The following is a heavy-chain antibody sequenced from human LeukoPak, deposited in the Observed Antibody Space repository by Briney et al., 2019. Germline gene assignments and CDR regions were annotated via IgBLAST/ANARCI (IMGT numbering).Heavy chain of an antibody. J-gene: IGHJ4*02. Sequence: GASVKVSCRASGYTFTGYYMHWVRQAPGQGLEWMGWINPNSGGTNYAQKFQGRVTMTRDTSISTAYMELSRLRSDDTAVYYCARGSITMVRGVSYYFDYWGQGTLVTVSS. CDR1: GYTFTGYY. CDR2: INPNSGGT. CDR3: ARGSITMVRGVSYYFDY. D-gene: IGHD3-10*01. V-gene: IGHV1-2*02.